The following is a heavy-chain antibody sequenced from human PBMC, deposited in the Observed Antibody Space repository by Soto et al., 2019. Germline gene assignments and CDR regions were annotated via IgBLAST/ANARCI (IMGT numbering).Heavy chain of an antibody. J-gene: IGHJ6*03. CDR2: ISSSSTTI. V-gene: IGHV3-48*01. CDR3: ARGGYSYGSPLNYYYYYYMDV. Sequence: GGSLRLSCAASGFTFSSDSMNWVRQAPGKGLEWVAYISSSSTTIYYADSVKVRFIISSDNDKNSLYLQMNSMRAEDTAVYYCARGGYSYGSPLNYYYYYYMDVWGKGTTVTVSS. CDR1: GFTFSSDS. D-gene: IGHD5-18*01.